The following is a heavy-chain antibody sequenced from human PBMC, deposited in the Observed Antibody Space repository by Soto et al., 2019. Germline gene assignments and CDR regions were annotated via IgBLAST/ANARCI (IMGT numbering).Heavy chain of an antibody. CDR1: GGSINNSSFY. D-gene: IGHD3-10*01. Sequence: PSETLSLTCTVSGGSINNSSFYWGWVRQPPGKRLEWIGSIYYSGSAYYNPSLKSRLTISVDTSKNQFSLNLSSVTAADTAVYFCARRPLVRGIIPYYFDLWGQGTQVTFSS. CDR2: IYYSGSA. J-gene: IGHJ4*02. CDR3: ARRPLVRGIIPYYFDL. V-gene: IGHV4-39*01.